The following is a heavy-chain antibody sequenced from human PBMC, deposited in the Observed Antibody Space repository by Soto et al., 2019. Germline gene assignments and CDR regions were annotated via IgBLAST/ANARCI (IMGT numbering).Heavy chain of an antibody. CDR1: GGSISSGGYY. CDR3: ARGYARGLHYQLLPNGFDP. V-gene: IGHV4-31*03. J-gene: IGHJ5*02. D-gene: IGHD2-2*01. CDR2: IYYSGST. Sequence: QVQLQESGPGLVKPSQTLSLTCTVSGGSISSGGYYWSWIRQHPGKGLEWIGYIYYSGSTYYNPSLKSRVTISVDTSKNQFSLKLSSVTAADTAVYYCARGYARGLHYQLLPNGFDPWGQGTLVTVSS.